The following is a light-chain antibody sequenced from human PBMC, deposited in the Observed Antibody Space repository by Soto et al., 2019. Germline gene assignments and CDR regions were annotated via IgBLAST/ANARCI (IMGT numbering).Light chain of an antibody. Sequence: EVVMTQSPATLSVSPGERATLSCRASQSITSTYLAWYQQKPGQAPRLLIYGVSSRATGVPDRFSGSGSGTDFTLTISRLEPEDFAVYWCQQYNNWPLTFGPGTRLEIK. CDR3: QQYNNWPLT. J-gene: IGKJ5*01. CDR1: QSITSTY. CDR2: GVS. V-gene: IGKV3D-20*02.